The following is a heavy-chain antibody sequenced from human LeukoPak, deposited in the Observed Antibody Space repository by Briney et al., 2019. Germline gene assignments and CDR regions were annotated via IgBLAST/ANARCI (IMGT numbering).Heavy chain of an antibody. CDR3: ARDGVGYYDSSGYYYFQH. CDR1: GGSVSSGSYH. J-gene: IGHJ1*01. D-gene: IGHD3-22*01. Sequence: KPSETLSLTCTVSGGSVSSGSYHWSWIRQPPGKGLEWIGYISNSGTTNYNPALKSRVTISVDMSKNQFSLKLSSVTAADTAVYYCARDGVGYYDSSGYYYFQHWGQGTLVTVSS. V-gene: IGHV4-61*01. CDR2: ISNSGTT.